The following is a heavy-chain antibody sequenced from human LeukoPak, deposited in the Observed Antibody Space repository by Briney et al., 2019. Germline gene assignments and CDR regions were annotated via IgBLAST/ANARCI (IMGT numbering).Heavy chain of an antibody. CDR2: IIPILGIA. D-gene: IGHD3-22*01. Sequence: GSSVKVSCKASGGTFSSYAISWVRQAPGQGLEWMGRIIPILGIANYAQKFQGRVTITADKSTSTAYMELSSLRSEDTAVYYCAREPPEYDRSGYQVRGYYYGMDVWGQGTTVTVSS. J-gene: IGHJ6*02. V-gene: IGHV1-69*04. CDR3: AREPPEYDRSGYQVRGYYYGMDV. CDR1: GGTFSSYA.